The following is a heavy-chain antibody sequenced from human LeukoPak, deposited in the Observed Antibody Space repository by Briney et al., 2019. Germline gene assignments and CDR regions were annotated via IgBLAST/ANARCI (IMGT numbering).Heavy chain of an antibody. J-gene: IGHJ4*02. D-gene: IGHD1-26*01. CDR2: FHVEDGEI. Sequence: ASVKVSCKVSGYTLTELSIHRVRQAPGKGLEWMGGFHVEDGEIVYTPKFQGRVTMTEDTSTVTAYMELSSLRSEDTAIYYCAGVLGATTFDYWGQGTLVTVSS. V-gene: IGHV1-24*01. CDR1: GYTLTELS. CDR3: AGVLGATTFDY.